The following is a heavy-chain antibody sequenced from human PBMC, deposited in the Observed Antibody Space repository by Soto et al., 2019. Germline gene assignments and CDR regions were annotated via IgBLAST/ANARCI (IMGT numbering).Heavy chain of an antibody. J-gene: IGHJ6*02. Sequence: SVKVSCKASGGTFSSYAINWVRQAPGQGLEWMGGIIPIFGTENYAQKFQGRVTITADESTSTAYMELSSLRSEDTAVYYCARGSGGSSYYYYGMDVWGQGTTVTVS. CDR3: ARGSGGSSYYYYGMDV. D-gene: IGHD2-15*01. CDR2: IIPIFGTE. V-gene: IGHV1-69*13. CDR1: GGTFSSYA.